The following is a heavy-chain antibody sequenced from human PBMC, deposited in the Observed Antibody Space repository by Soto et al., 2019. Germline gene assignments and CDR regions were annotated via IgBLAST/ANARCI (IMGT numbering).Heavy chain of an antibody. V-gene: IGHV4-59*01. D-gene: IGHD2-8*01. Sequence: SETLSLTCTVSGGSISSYCWSWIRQPPGKGMEWIGYIYYNGSTNYNPSLKSRVTISVDTSKNQFSLKLSSVTAADTAVYYCARVTSMLYYYGMDVWGQGTTVTVSS. CDR2: IYYNGST. CDR3: ARVTSMLYYYGMDV. J-gene: IGHJ6*02. CDR1: GGSISSYC.